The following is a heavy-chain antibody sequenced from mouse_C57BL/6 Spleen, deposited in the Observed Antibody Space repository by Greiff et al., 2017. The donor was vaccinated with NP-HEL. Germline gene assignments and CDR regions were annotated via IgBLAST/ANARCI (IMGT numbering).Heavy chain of an antibody. CDR2: IDPETGGT. D-gene: IGHD1-1*01. CDR3: TRFGTTVAATGFDY. Sequence: VQLQQSGAELVRPGASVTLSCKASGYTFTDYEMHWVKQTPVHGLEWIGAIDPETGGTAYNQKFKGKAILTADKSSSTAYMELRSLTSEDSAVYYCTRFGTTVAATGFDYWGQGTTLTVSS. J-gene: IGHJ2*01. CDR1: GYTFTDYE. V-gene: IGHV1-15*01.